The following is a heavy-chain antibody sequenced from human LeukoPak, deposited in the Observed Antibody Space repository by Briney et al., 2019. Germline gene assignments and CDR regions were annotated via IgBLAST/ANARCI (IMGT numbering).Heavy chain of an antibody. J-gene: IGHJ4*02. D-gene: IGHD2/OR15-2a*01. Sequence: GGSLRLSCATSGFTFSNYGMHWVRQAPGKGLEWVAFIRYDGSNKYYADSVKGRFTVSRDNSKNTLYLQMNSLRPEDTALYYCANRGLYLFDYWGQGTLVTVSS. CDR2: IRYDGSNK. V-gene: IGHV3-30*02. CDR1: GFTFSNYG. CDR3: ANRGLYLFDY.